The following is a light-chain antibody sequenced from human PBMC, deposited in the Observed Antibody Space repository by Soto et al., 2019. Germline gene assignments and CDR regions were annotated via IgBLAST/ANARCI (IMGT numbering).Light chain of an antibody. V-gene: IGKV1-39*01. CDR2: AAS. Sequence: DIQMTQSPSSLSASVGDRVTITCRASQSISSYLNWYQQKPGKAPKLLIYAASSLQSGVPSRFSGNGSGTDFTLTINSLQPVDFATYYCQQSYSTPLTFGGGTKVEIK. CDR1: QSISSY. CDR3: QQSYSTPLT. J-gene: IGKJ4*01.